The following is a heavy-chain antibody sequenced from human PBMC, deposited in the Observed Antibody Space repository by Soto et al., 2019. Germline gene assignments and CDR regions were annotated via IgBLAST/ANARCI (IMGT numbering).Heavy chain of an antibody. D-gene: IGHD2-2*01. CDR2: IYYSGST. CDR1: GGSISSSSYY. J-gene: IGHJ4*02. Sequence: SETLSLTCTVSGGSISSSSYYWGWIRQPPGKGLEWIGSIYYSGSTYYNPSLKSRVTISVDTSKNQFSLKLSSVTAADTAVYYCARRYCSSTSCYLFDVWGQGTRVTVSS. CDR3: ARRYCSSTSCYLFDV. V-gene: IGHV4-39*01.